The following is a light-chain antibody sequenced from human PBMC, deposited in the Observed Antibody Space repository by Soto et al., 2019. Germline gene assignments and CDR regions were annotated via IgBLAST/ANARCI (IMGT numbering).Light chain of an antibody. J-gene: IGLJ1*01. CDR1: DSNIGSNS. V-gene: IGLV1-44*01. CDR2: SNN. CDR3: AAWDDILNGPGV. Sequence: QSVLTQPPSASGTPGQRVTISCSGSDSNIGSNSVNWYQKVPGTAPKLLIYSNNQRPSGVPERFSGSRSGTSASLVISGLQSGDEADYYCAAWDDILNGPGVFGTGTRSPS.